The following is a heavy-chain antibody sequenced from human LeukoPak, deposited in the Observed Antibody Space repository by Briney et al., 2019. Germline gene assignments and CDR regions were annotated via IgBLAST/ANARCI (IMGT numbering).Heavy chain of an antibody. D-gene: IGHD7-27*01. J-gene: IGHJ3*02. V-gene: IGHV3-21*01. CDR1: GFTFSSYS. Sequence: PGGSLRLSCAASGFTFSSYSMNWVRQAPGKGLEWVSAIGGSSTSIYYADSVKGRFTISRDNAKNSLYLQMNSLTAEDTAVYYCARETGEAFDIWGQGIMVTVSS. CDR3: ARETGEAFDI. CDR2: IGGSSTSI.